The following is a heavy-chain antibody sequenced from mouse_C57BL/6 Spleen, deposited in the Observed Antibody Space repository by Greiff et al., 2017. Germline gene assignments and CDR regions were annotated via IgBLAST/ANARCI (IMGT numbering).Heavy chain of an antibody. Sequence: VQLQQSGPELVKPGASVKISCKASGYTFTDYYMNWVKQSHGKSLEWIGDINPNNGGTSYNPKFKGKDTLTVDKSSSTAYMERRSLTSEDSAVYYWASPLDYYGSSYEGYWGQGTTLTVSS. CDR3: ASPLDYYGSSYEGY. V-gene: IGHV1-26*01. D-gene: IGHD1-1*01. CDR2: INPNNGGT. CDR1: GYTFTDYY. J-gene: IGHJ2*01.